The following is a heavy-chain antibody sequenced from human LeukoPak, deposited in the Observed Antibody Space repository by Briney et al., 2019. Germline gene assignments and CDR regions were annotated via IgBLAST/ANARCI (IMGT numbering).Heavy chain of an antibody. CDR1: GYSFTSYW. CDR2: IYPDDSDT. Sequence: GDSLKISCQGSGYSFTSYWIGWVRQMPGKGLEWMGIIYPDDSDTRYSPSFQGQVTISADKSISTAYLQWSTLRASDTAIYYCARHSYDSSDFHYMDVWGKGTTVTISS. J-gene: IGHJ6*03. D-gene: IGHD3-22*01. CDR3: ARHSYDSSDFHYMDV. V-gene: IGHV5-51*01.